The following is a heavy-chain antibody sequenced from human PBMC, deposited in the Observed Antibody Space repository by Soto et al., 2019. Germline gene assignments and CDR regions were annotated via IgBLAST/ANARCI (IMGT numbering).Heavy chain of an antibody. CDR3: ARETGYSSSWYDPPGY. Sequence: EVQLVESGGGLVKPGGSLRLSCAASGFTFSSYSMNWVRQAPGKGLEWVSSISSSSSDIYYADSVKGRFTSSRDNAKNSLYLQMNSLRAEDTAVYYCARETGYSSSWYDPPGYWGQGTLVTVSS. D-gene: IGHD6-13*01. J-gene: IGHJ4*02. V-gene: IGHV3-21*01. CDR2: ISSSSSDI. CDR1: GFTFSSYS.